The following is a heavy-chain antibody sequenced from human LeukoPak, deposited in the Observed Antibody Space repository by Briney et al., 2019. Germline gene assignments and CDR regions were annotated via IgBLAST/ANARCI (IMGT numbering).Heavy chain of an antibody. CDR1: GGSISSYY. J-gene: IGHJ4*02. CDR3: ARLASGSYGPLTPFDY. CDR2: IYYSGST. V-gene: IGHV4-59*08. Sequence: PSETLSLTCTVSGGSISSYYWSWVRQPPGKGLEWSGDIYYSGSTNYNPSLKSRVTISVDTSKNQLSLRLSSVTAADTAVYYSARLASGSYGPLTPFDYWGQGTLVTVSS. D-gene: IGHD1-26*01.